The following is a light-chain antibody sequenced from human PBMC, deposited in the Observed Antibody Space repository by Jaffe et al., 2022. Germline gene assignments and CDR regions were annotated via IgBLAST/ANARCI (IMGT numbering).Light chain of an antibody. V-gene: IGKV4-1*01. Sequence: DIVMTQFPDSLAVSLGERASINCKSSQTILYSNNLNYLAWYQHKPGQPPQMIIKWASSREFGVPDRFSGSGSGTDFTLTISSLQAEDVAVYYCQQYYSIPYTFGQGTKLEI. CDR3: QQYYSIPYT. J-gene: IGKJ2*01. CDR2: WAS. CDR1: QTILYSNNLNY.